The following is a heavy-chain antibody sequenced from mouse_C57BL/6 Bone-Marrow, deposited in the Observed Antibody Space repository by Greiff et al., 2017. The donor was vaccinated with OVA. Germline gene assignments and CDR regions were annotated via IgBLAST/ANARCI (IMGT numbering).Heavy chain of an antibody. CDR1: GYTFTSYW. V-gene: IGHV1-69*01. Sequence: VQLQQPGAELVMPGASVKLSCKASGYTFTSYWMHWVKQRPGQGLEWIGGIDPSDSYPNSNQKFKGKSTLTVEKSSSTAYMQLSSLTSEDSAVYYCSLYYDGPMDYWGQGTSVTVSS. CDR3: SLYYDGPMDY. D-gene: IGHD1-1*01. CDR2: IDPSDSYP. J-gene: IGHJ4*01.